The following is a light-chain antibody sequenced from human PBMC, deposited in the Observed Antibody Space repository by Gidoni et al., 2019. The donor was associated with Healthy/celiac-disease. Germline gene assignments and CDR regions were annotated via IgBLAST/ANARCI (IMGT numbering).Light chain of an antibody. Sequence: EIVLTQSPATLSLSPGERATLSCRASQRVSSYLAWYQQKPGQAPSLLIYDASNRATGIPARFSGSGSGTDFTLTISSLEPEDFAVYYCQQRRNWPPRLTFGGGTKVEIK. J-gene: IGKJ4*01. V-gene: IGKV3-11*01. CDR1: QRVSSY. CDR2: DAS. CDR3: QQRRNWPPRLT.